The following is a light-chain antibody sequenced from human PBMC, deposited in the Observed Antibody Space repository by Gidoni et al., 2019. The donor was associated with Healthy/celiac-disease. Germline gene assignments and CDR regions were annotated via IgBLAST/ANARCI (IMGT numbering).Light chain of an antibody. CDR2: EAS. CDR1: QSISSW. J-gene: IGKJ1*01. Sequence: DIQMTHSPSTLSASVGDRVTIPCRASQSISSWLDWYQQKPGKAPKLLIYEASSLESGVPSRFSGSGSGTEFTLTISSLQPDDFATYYCQQYNSYSRTFGQGTKVEIK. V-gene: IGKV1-5*03. CDR3: QQYNSYSRT.